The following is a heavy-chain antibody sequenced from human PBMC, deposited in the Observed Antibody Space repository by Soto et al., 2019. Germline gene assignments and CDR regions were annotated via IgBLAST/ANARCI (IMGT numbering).Heavy chain of an antibody. J-gene: IGHJ3*02. Sequence: PSETLSLTYAHYGGSFSGHYWSWIRQPPGKGLERMGEINHSGSTNYNPSLKSRVTISVDTSKNQFSLKLSSVTAAVTVVYYCARLGPWVTMVRGVQRAFDIWGQGTMVT. CDR2: INHSGST. CDR3: ARLGPWVTMVRGVQRAFDI. V-gene: IGHV4-34*01. D-gene: IGHD3-10*01. CDR1: GGSFSGHY.